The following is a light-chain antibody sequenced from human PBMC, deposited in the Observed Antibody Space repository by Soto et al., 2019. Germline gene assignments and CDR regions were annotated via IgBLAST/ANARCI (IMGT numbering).Light chain of an antibody. J-gene: IGKJ2*01. CDR3: QQRSNWPRGT. Sequence: EIVLTQSPATLSLSPGERATLSCRASQSVGSYLGWYQHKPGQAPRLLIYDASNRAPGIPARFSGSGSGTDFTLTISRLEPEDFAVYSCQQRSNWPRGTFGQGTKLEIK. V-gene: IGKV3-11*01. CDR1: QSVGSY. CDR2: DAS.